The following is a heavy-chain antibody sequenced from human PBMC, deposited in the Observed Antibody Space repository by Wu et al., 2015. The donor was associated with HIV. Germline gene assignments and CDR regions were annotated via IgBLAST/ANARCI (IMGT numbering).Heavy chain of an antibody. V-gene: IGHV1-69*12. CDR3: ARDSGHCSSTSCYGFDY. D-gene: IGHD2-2*01. Sequence: QVQLVQSGAEVKKPGSSVKVSCKASGGTFSSYAISWVRQAPGQGLEWMGGIIPIFGTANYAQKFQGRVTITADESTSTAYMELSSLRSEDTAVYYCARDSGHCSSTSCYGFDYWGQGNPWSPSPQ. CDR2: IIPIFGTA. CDR1: GGTFSSYA. J-gene: IGHJ4*02.